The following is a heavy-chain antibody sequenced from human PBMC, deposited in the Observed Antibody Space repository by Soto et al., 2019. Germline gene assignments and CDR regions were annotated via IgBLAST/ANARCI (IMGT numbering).Heavy chain of an antibody. CDR2: ISSTYNYI. Sequence: ESGGGLVKPGGSLRLSCAASGFTFSSYSMNWVRQAPGKGLEWVSSISSTYNYIYYADSVKGRFTISRDNSKNSLFLQMNSLRAEDTAVYYCARARAPITLIVVPDYDYWGQGTLVTVSS. J-gene: IGHJ4*02. CDR3: ARARAPITLIVVPDYDY. V-gene: IGHV3-21*01. D-gene: IGHD3-22*01. CDR1: GFTFSSYS.